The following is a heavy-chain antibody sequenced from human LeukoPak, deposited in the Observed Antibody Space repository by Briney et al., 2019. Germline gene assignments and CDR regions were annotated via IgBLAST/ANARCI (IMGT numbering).Heavy chain of an antibody. D-gene: IGHD2-8*01. CDR1: GYTFTGYY. Sequence: ASVKVSCKASGYTFTGYYMHWVRQAPGQGLEWMGWINPNSGGTKYVQKFQGRVTMTRDTSITTAYMELSSLRSDDTAMYYCARDNGPRDFDYWGQGTLVTVHS. V-gene: IGHV1-2*02. J-gene: IGHJ4*02. CDR3: ARDNGPRDFDY. CDR2: INPNSGGT.